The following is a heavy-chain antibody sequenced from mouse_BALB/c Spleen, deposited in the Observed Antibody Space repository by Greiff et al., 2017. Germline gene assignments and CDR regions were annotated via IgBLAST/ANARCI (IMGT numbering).Heavy chain of an antibody. CDR1: GYTFTSYY. V-gene: IGHV1S56*01. D-gene: IGHD3-2*01. CDR2: IYPGDGST. Sequence: QVQLQQSGPELVKPGASVKMSCKASGYTFTSYYIHWVKQRPGQGLEWIGWIYPGDGSTKYNEKFKGKTTLTADKSSSTAYMLLSSLTSEDSAIYFCASDSSGSYYFDYWGQGTTLTVSS. J-gene: IGHJ2*01. CDR3: ASDSSGSYYFDY.